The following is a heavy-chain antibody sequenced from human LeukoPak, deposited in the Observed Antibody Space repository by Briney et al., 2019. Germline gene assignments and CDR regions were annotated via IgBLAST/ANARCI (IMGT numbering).Heavy chain of an antibody. CDR3: AREGDYDSSGYYYRWFDP. V-gene: IGHV4-59*01. CDR2: IYYSGST. J-gene: IGHJ5*02. CDR1: GGSISSYY. D-gene: IGHD3-22*01. Sequence: SETLSLTCTVSGGSISSYYWSWIRQPPGKGLEWIGYIYYSGSTNYNPSLKSRVTISVDSSKNQFSLKLSSVTAADTAVYYCAREGDYDSSGYYYRWFDPWGQGTLVTVSS.